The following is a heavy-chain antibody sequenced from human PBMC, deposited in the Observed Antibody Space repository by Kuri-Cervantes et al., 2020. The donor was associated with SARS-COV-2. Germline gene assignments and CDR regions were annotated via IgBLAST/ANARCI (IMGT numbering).Heavy chain of an antibody. CDR1: GFTFSRYA. V-gene: IGHV3-23*01. D-gene: IGHD2-21*01. CDR3: ASTFLWWERRFDY. J-gene: IGHJ4*02. Sequence: GESLKISCAASGFTFSRYAMSWVRQAPGKGLEWVATISNSGGNTYYADSVGGRFTISRDNSKNTLYPQMNSLRAEDTAVYYCASTFLWWERRFDYWGQGTLVTVSS. CDR2: ISNSGGNT.